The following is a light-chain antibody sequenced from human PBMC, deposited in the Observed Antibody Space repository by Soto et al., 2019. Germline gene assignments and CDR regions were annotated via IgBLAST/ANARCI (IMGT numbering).Light chain of an antibody. Sequence: EVVMTQSPLSLPVTLGQPASISCRSSQSLVFSDGNTFLTWFHQRPGQSPRRLIYKVANRGSGVPDRFSGSGLGTEFTLKMGRVEAEDVGVYYGMQGTHWHVTFGQGTKMEIK. V-gene: IGKV2-30*01. CDR2: KVA. CDR3: MQGTHWHVT. J-gene: IGKJ2*01. CDR1: QSLVFSDGNTF.